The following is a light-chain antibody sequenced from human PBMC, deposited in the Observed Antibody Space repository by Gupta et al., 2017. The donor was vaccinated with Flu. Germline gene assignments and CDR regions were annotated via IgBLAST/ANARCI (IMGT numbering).Light chain of an antibody. CDR3: QQEYLSPYT. CDR1: QSISTW. J-gene: IGKJ2*01. Sequence: DIQMTQSPSTLSASVGDRVTITCRASQSISTWLAWYQQKPGKAPKLLIYKASNLGDGVPARFSGSGSGTEFTLTISSLQPDDFATYHCQQEYLSPYTFGQGTKVEIK. V-gene: IGKV1-5*03. CDR2: KAS.